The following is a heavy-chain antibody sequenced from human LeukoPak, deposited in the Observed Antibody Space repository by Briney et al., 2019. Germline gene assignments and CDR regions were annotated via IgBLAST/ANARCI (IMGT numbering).Heavy chain of an antibody. Sequence: ASVKVSCKTSGYTFTIYGISWVRQAPGQGLEWMGLISAYGNTNYAQNLQGRVTMTTDTSTGTAYMELRSLRSDDTAVYYCAGGIIGYYFDYWGQGTLVTVSS. CDR1: GYTFTIYG. D-gene: IGHD2-15*01. J-gene: IGHJ4*02. CDR3: AGGIIGYYFDY. V-gene: IGHV1-18*01. CDR2: ISAYGNT.